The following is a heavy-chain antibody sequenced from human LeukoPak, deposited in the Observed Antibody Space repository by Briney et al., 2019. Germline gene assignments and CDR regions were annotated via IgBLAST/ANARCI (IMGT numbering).Heavy chain of an antibody. CDR1: GFTFSSYV. V-gene: IGHV3-23*01. J-gene: IGHJ4*02. Sequence: PGASLRLSCAASGFTFSSYVMSWVRQAPGEGLEWVSAISGSGDSTYYADSVKGRFTISRDNPKNTLYLQMNSLRAEDTAVYYCARVIMVRGVIITFDYWGQGTLVTVSS. CDR2: ISGSGDST. D-gene: IGHD3-10*01. CDR3: ARVIMVRGVIITFDY.